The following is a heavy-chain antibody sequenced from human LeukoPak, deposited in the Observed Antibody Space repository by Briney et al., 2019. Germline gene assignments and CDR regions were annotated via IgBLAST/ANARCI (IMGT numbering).Heavy chain of an antibody. CDR3: ARAPLYRDYGSGSYQYYFDY. V-gene: IGHV1-2*04. Sequence: GASVKVSCKASGYTFTGYYMHWVRQAPGQGPEWMGWINPNSGGINYAQKFQGWVTMTRDTSISTAYMELSRLRSDDTAVYYCARAPLYRDYGSGSYQYYFDYWGQGTLVTVSS. CDR2: INPNSGGI. D-gene: IGHD3-10*01. CDR1: GYTFTGYY. J-gene: IGHJ4*02.